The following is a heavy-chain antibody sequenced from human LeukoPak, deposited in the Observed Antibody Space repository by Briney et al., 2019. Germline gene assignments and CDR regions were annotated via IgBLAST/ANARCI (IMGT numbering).Heavy chain of an antibody. CDR3: ARHVDTATDYFDY. CDR1: GGSISNSNYY. D-gene: IGHD5-18*01. V-gene: IGHV4-39*01. J-gene: IGHJ4*02. CDR2: IYYSGSS. Sequence: PSETLSLTCTVSGGSISNSNYYWGWIRQPPGKGLEWIGSIYYSGSSYYNPSLKSRVTISVHTSKNQFSLKLSSVTAADTAVYYCARHVDTATDYFDYWGQGTLVTVSS.